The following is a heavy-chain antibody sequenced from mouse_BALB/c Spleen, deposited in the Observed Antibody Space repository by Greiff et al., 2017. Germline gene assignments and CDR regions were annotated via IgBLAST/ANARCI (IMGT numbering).Heavy chain of an antibody. D-gene: IGHD1-1*01. V-gene: IGHV1S41*01. Sequence: DLVKPGASVKLSCKASGYTFTSYWINWIKQRPGQGLEWIGRIAPGSVRPYYHEMFKGKATLTLDTSSSTAYIQLRSLSSEDSAVYFCARLRGYYGDAMDYWGQGTSVTVSS. CDR3: ARLRGYYGDAMDY. CDR2: IAPGSVRP. J-gene: IGHJ4*01. CDR1: GYTFTSYW.